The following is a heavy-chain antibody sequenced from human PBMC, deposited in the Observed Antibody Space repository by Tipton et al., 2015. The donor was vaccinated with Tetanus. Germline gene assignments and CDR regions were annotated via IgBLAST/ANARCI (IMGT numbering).Heavy chain of an antibody. J-gene: IGHJ4*02. CDR2: GVSSGRT. CDR1: GGSIDSTHYY. CDR3: ARDVRGYSYDDSGYYNPSYYFDL. Sequence: LRLSCSVSGGSIDSTHYYWAWVRQPPGKGLEWLGSGVSSGRTYYNPSLKSRVTTFVDTSKNHFSLKLSSVTAADTAVYYRARDVRGYSYDDSGYYNPSYYFDLWGQGTLVTVSA. V-gene: IGHV4-39*02. D-gene: IGHD3-22*01.